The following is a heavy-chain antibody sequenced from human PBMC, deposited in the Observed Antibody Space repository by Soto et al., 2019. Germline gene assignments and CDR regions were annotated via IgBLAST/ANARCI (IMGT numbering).Heavy chain of an antibody. D-gene: IGHD3-3*01. CDR2: ISSSSSYI. J-gene: IGHJ6*02. V-gene: IGHV3-21*04. CDR1: GFTFSSYR. Sequence: GGSLRLSCAASGFTFSSYRMNWVRQAPGKGLEWVSSISSSSSYIYYADSVKGRFTISRDNAKNSLYLQMNSLRAEDTAVYYCAKDVSGDYDFWSGYYTINYYGMDVWGQGTTVTVSS. CDR3: AKDVSGDYDFWSGYYTINYYGMDV.